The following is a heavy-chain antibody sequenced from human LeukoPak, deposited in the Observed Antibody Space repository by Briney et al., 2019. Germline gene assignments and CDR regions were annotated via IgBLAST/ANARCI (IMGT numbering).Heavy chain of an antibody. CDR1: GGTFSSYA. CDR3: ASTKDTAMVTEAPLNWFDP. CDR2: ISPIFGIA. Sequence: ASVKVSCKASGGTFSSYAISWVRQAPGQGLEWMGRISPIFGIANYAQKFQGRVTITADKSTSTAYMELSSLRSEDTAVYYCASTKDTAMVTEAPLNWFDPWGQGTLVTVSS. V-gene: IGHV1-69*04. J-gene: IGHJ5*02. D-gene: IGHD5-18*01.